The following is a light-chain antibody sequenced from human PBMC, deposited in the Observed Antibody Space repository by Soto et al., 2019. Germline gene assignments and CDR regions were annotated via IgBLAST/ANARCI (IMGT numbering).Light chain of an antibody. V-gene: IGKV1-39*01. CDR2: AAS. Sequence: DIQMTQSPSSVSASVGDSITITCRASQSISNYVNWYQHKVGEAPKVLIYAASVLQSGAPSRFSGSGSGTDFTLTITSLQPEDFAIYYCHQTYSFPPTFGQGTKLDIK. J-gene: IGKJ2*01. CDR3: HQTYSFPPT. CDR1: QSISNY.